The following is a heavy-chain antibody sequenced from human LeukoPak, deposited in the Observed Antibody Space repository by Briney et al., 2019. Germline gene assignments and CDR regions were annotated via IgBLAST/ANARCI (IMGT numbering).Heavy chain of an antibody. D-gene: IGHD6-19*01. V-gene: IGHV3-7*01. CDR3: ARDWIAVAGSSFDY. J-gene: IGHJ4*02. Sequence: PGGSLRLSCAASGFTFSSYWMSWVRQAPGKGLEWVANIKQDGSEKYYVDSVKGRFTISRDNAKNSLYLQMNSLRAEDTAVYYCARDWIAVAGSSFDYWGQGTLVTVSS. CDR1: GFTFSSYW. CDR2: IKQDGSEK.